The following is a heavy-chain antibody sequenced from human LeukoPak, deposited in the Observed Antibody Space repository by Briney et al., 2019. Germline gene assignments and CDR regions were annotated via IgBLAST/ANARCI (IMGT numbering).Heavy chain of an antibody. J-gene: IGHJ3*02. Sequence: ASVKVSCKASGYTFTGYYMHWVRQAPGQGLEWMGWINPNSGGTNYAQKLQGRVTMTTDTSTSTAYMELSSLRSEDTAVYYCARDSSISGDDAFDIWGQGTMVTVSS. D-gene: IGHD7-27*01. V-gene: IGHV1-2*02. CDR2: INPNSGGT. CDR3: ARDSSISGDDAFDI. CDR1: GYTFTGYY.